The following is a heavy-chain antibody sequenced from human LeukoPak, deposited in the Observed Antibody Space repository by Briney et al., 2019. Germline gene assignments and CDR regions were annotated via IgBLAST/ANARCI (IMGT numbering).Heavy chain of an antibody. V-gene: IGHV3-30*04. Sequence: GGSLRLSCAASGFTFSSYAMHWVRQAPGKGLEWVAVISYDGSNKYYADSVKGRFTISRDNSKNTLYLQMNSLRAEDTAVYYCARESFPAFDYWGQETLVTVSS. CDR3: ARESFPAFDY. J-gene: IGHJ4*02. D-gene: IGHD3-10*01. CDR1: GFTFSSYA. CDR2: ISYDGSNK.